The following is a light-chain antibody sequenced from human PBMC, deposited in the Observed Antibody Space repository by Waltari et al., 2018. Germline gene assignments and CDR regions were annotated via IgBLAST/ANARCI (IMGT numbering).Light chain of an antibody. CDR2: DAS. J-gene: IGKJ4*01. Sequence: EIVVTQSPATLSLSPGERATLSCRASQCVSSYLAWYQQKSGQAPRLPLYDASNRATGLPASFSGPGSGPAFTLTISSLEPEDFAVYSGQQRSDWLLTSGGGTKVEIK. CDR1: QCVSSY. CDR3: QQRSDWLLT. V-gene: IGKV3-11*01.